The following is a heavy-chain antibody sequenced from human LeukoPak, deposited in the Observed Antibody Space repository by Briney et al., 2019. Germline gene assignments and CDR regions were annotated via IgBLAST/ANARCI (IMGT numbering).Heavy chain of an antibody. CDR3: AKPVGYDSSGFDY. CDR2: INWNGGSA. V-gene: IGHV3-20*04. J-gene: IGHJ4*02. CDR1: GFTFDDYG. Sequence: GGSLRLSCAASGFTFDDYGMSWVRQAPGKGLEWVSGINWNGGSAGYADSVKGRFTISRDNAKNSLYLQMNSLRAEDTALYYCAKPVGYDSSGFDYWGQGTLVTVSS. D-gene: IGHD3-22*01.